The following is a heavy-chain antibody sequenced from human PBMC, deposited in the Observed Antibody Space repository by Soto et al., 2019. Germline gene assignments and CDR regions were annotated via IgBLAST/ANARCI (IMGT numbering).Heavy chain of an antibody. CDR2: MNPNSGNT. D-gene: IGHD6-19*01. V-gene: IGHV1-8*01. CDR1: GYTFTSYD. CDR3: ARERTVAGNDY. Sequence: ASVKVSRKASGYTFTSYDINWVRQATGQGLEWMGWMNPNSGNTGYAQKFQGRVTMTRNTSISTAYMELSSLRSEDTAVYYCARERTVAGNDYWGQGTLVNVSS. J-gene: IGHJ4*02.